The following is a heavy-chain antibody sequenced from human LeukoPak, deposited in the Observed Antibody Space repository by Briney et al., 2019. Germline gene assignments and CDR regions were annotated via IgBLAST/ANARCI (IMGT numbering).Heavy chain of an antibody. CDR3: ARHVDGSYYYYYYYMDV. J-gene: IGHJ6*03. V-gene: IGHV4-59*08. Sequence: SETLSLTCTVSGGSISSYYWSWIRQPPGKGLEWIAYIYYSGSTYYNPSLKSRVTISVDTSKNQFSLKLSSVTAADTAVYYCARHVDGSYYYYYYYMDVWGKGTTVTVSS. D-gene: IGHD1-26*01. CDR1: GGSISSYY. CDR2: IYYSGST.